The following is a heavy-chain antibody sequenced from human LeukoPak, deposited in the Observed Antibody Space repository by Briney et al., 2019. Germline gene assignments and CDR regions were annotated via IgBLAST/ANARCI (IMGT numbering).Heavy chain of an antibody. CDR1: GGSFSGYY. Sequence: PSETLSLTCAVYGGSFSGYYWSWIRQPPGKGLEWIGEINHSGSTNYNPSLKSRVTISVDTSKNQFSLKLSSVTAADTAVYYCARSRGWTRRGYYYGSGSTYSEGAFDYWGQGTLVTVSS. CDR2: INHSGST. J-gene: IGHJ4*02. CDR3: ARSRGWTRRGYYYGSGSTYSEGAFDY. V-gene: IGHV4-34*01. D-gene: IGHD3-10*01.